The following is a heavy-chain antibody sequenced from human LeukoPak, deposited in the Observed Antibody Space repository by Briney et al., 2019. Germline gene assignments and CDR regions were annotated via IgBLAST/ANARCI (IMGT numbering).Heavy chain of an antibody. CDR3: ARASGRGDYGY. D-gene: IGHD4-17*01. CDR1: GGSISSYY. Sequence: SETLSLTCTVSGGSISSYYWSWIRQPPGKGLEWIGYIYYSGSTNYNPPLKSRVTISVDTSKNQFSLKLSSVTAADTAVYYCARASGRGDYGYWGQGTLVTVSS. V-gene: IGHV4-59*01. CDR2: IYYSGST. J-gene: IGHJ4*02.